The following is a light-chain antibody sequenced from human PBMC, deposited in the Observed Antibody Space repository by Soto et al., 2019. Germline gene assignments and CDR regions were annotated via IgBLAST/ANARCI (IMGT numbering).Light chain of an antibody. CDR3: QQYNNWPPIT. CDR2: KAS. J-gene: IGKJ5*01. V-gene: IGKV1-5*03. Sequence: DIQMTQSPSTLAGSVGDRGTITCRASQTISSWLAWYQQKPGKAPKLLIYKASTLKSGVPSRFSGSGSGTEFTLTISSLQSEDFAVYYCQQYNNWPPITFGQGTRLEIK. CDR1: QTISSW.